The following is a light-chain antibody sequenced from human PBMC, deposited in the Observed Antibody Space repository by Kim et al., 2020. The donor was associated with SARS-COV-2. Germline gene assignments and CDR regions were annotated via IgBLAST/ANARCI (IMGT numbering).Light chain of an antibody. CDR1: SSNTGSNY. V-gene: IGLV1-47*01. CDR2: RND. Sequence: GPRVTISCSGSSSNTGSNYVYWYQHVPGTAPKLLIYRNDQRPSGVPDRFSGSKSGASASLAISGLRSEDEADYSCATWDDSLSGVVFGGGTQLTVL. J-gene: IGLJ2*01. CDR3: ATWDDSLSGVV.